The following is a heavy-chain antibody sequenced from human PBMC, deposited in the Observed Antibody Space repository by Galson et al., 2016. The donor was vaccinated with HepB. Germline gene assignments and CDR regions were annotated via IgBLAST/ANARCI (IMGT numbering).Heavy chain of an antibody. CDR3: VRNSAAVGH. J-gene: IGHJ4*02. D-gene: IGHD4-23*01. CDR1: GFTFSGYW. V-gene: IGHV3-7*02. CDR2: IKHDGSQK. Sequence: LRLSCAVSGFTFSGYWMSWVRQAPGKGLEWVANIKHDGSQKTYVDSVKGRFTISRDNAKNSLFLQLNSLRPEDTAVYFCVRNSAAVGHWGQGTLVTVSS.